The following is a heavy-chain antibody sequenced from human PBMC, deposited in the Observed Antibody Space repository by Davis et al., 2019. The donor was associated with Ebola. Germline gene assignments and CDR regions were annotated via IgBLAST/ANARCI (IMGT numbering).Heavy chain of an antibody. CDR3: ARRPIVSGMGQDRWLDS. J-gene: IGHJ5*01. D-gene: IGHD3-9*01. CDR1: AGSISSGDYY. V-gene: IGHV4-30-4*02. CDR2: ISYSGNT. Sequence: PSETLSLTCTVSAGSISSGDYYWSWIRQPPGKGLEWIGYISYSGNTDYNPSLQSRVTISADKSKNQVSLNLSSVTAADTAKYYCARRPIVSGMGQDRWLDSWGQGILVTVSS.